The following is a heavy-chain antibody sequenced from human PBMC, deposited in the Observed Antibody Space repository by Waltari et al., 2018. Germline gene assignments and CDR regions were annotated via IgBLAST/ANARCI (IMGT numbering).Heavy chain of an antibody. Sequence: LVESGGGLVQPGGSLRVSCTASGFTFSSYWMHWVRQVPGKGLVWVSRINSDGSGTSYADSAKGRFTISRDNAKNTLFLQMNSLRGEDTAVYYCASGNSHAFDLWGQGTMVTVSS. V-gene: IGHV3-74*01. CDR3: ASGNSHAFDL. J-gene: IGHJ3*01. CDR1: GFTFSSYW. CDR2: INSDGSGT. D-gene: IGHD1-7*01.